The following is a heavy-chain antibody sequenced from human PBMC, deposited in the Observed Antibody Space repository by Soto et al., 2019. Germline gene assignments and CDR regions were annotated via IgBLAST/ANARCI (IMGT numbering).Heavy chain of an antibody. CDR1: GYTFTSYD. J-gene: IGHJ5*02. CDR2: MNPNSGNT. CDR3: ARAKSLYNYNWFDP. Sequence: ASVKVSCKASGYTFTSYDINWLRQATGQGLGWMGWMNPNSGNTGYAQKFQGRVTMTRNTSISTAYMELSSLRSEDTAVYYCARAKSLYNYNWFDPWGQGTLVTVSS. D-gene: IGHD3-16*01. V-gene: IGHV1-8*01.